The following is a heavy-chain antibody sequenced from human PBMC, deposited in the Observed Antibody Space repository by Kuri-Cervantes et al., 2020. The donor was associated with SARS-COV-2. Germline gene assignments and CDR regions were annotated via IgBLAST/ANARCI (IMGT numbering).Heavy chain of an antibody. CDR3: ARGEGVRGLMMLFQWRGAGPLDF. V-gene: IGHV1-2*04. J-gene: IGHJ4*02. CDR2: INPNSGGT. Sequence: ASVKVSCKASGYTFTGYYMHWVRQAPGQGLEWMGWINPNSGGTNYAQKFQGWVTMTRDTSISTVYMELSRLRSDDTAVYYCARGEGVRGLMMLFQWRGAGPLDFWGQGTLVTVSS. CDR1: GYTFTGYY. D-gene: IGHD3-10*01.